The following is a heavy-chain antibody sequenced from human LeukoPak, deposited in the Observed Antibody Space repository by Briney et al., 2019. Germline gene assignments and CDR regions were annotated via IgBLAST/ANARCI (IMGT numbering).Heavy chain of an antibody. CDR1: GYTFTGYY. V-gene: IGHV1-2*02. CDR2: INPNSGGT. CDR3: ARGPEGYCSGGSCHRWFDP. D-gene: IGHD2-15*01. Sequence: ASVKVSCKASGYTFTGYYMHWVRQAPGQGLEWMGWINPNSGGTNYAQKFQGRVTMTRDTSISTAYMELSRLRSDDTAVYYCARGPEGYCSGGSCHRWFDPWGQGTLVTVSS. J-gene: IGHJ5*02.